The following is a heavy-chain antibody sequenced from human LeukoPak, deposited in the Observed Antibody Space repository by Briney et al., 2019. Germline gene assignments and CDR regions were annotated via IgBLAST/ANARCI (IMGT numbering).Heavy chain of an antibody. CDR1: GGSISSGSYY. J-gene: IGHJ5*02. D-gene: IGHD3-10*01. CDR2: VYTSGST. V-gene: IGHV4-61*02. Sequence: SETLSLTCTVSGGSISSGSYYWSWIRQPAGKGLEWIGRVYTSGSTNYNPSLKSRVTISVDTSKNQFSLKLSSVTAADTAVYYCARGPTTMVRGVIGFDPWGQGTLVTVSS. CDR3: ARGPTTMVRGVIGFDP.